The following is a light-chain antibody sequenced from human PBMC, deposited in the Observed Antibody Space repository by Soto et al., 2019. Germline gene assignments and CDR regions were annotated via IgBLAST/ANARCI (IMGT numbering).Light chain of an antibody. J-gene: IGKJ2*01. CDR1: QSVSNNY. Sequence: EVVLTQSPGTLSLSPRERATLSCRASQSVSNNYFAWYQQKPGQAPRLLIFGSSDRATGIPDRFSGSGSGTDFTLTFSRLEPEDFAVYYCQPYGSSPPYTFGQGTKLEIK. V-gene: IGKV3-20*01. CDR3: QPYGSSPPYT. CDR2: GSS.